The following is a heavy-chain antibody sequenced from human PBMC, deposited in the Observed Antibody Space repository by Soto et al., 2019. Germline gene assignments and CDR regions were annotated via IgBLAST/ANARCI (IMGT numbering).Heavy chain of an antibody. J-gene: IGHJ6*02. CDR1: GYTFTSYY. Sequence: ASVKVSCKASGYTFTSYYMHGVRQAPGQGLEGMGIINSSGGSTSYAQKFQGRVTMTRDTSTSTAYMELSSLRSEDTAVYYCARDPSYYDFWSGYLSGDYYGMDVWGQGTTVTVSS. CDR2: INSSGGST. CDR3: ARDPSYYDFWSGYLSGDYYGMDV. V-gene: IGHV1-46*01. D-gene: IGHD3-3*01.